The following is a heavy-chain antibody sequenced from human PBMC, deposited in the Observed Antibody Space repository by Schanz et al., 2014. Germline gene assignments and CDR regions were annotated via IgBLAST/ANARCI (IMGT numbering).Heavy chain of an antibody. V-gene: IGHV1-8*02. CDR3: ARDGVDAAAGGNY. CDR1: GYTFTSDS. J-gene: IGHJ4*02. CDR2: MNPNSGNP. Sequence: QVQLVQSGAEVKKPGASVKVSCKASGYTFTSDSMHWVRQAPGQGLEWLGWMNPNSGNPGFAQKFRGRVTMTRNTSMSTAYIELHILTSEDTAVYYCARDGVDAAAGGNYWGQGTLVTVSS. D-gene: IGHD6-13*01.